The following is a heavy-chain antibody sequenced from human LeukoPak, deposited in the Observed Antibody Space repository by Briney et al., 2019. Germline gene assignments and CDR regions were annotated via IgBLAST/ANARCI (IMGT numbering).Heavy chain of an antibody. CDR1: GFTFSTYG. J-gene: IGHJ4*02. CDR3: AKALGRAMVRGVIDY. Sequence: GGSLRLSCAASGFTFSTYGMHCVRQAPGTGLEWVAFIRSDGSIKYYADSVKGRFTISRDNSKSTLYVQMNSLRAEDTAVYYCAKALGRAMVRGVIDYWGRGTLVTVSS. V-gene: IGHV3-30*02. CDR2: IRSDGSIK. D-gene: IGHD3-10*01.